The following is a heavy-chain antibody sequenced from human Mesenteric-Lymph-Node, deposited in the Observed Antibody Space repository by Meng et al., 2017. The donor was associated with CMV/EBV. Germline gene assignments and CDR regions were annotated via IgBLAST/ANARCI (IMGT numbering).Heavy chain of an antibody. CDR1: GGPMYSGDYF. CDR3: ARGGLAYCGGDCYRGIDH. J-gene: IGHJ4*02. Sequence: SETLSLTCTVSGGPMYSGDYFWTWIRQPPGKGLEWIGYIYYSAGTYYNKSLKGRVTKSADTSKKQFSLKLSSVTAADTAVYYCARGGLAYCGGDCYRGIDHWGQGMLVTVSS. CDR2: IYYSAGT. D-gene: IGHD2-21*01. V-gene: IGHV4-30-4*01.